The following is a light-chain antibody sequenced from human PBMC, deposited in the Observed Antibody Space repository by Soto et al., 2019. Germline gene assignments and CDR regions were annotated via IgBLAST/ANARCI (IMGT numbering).Light chain of an antibody. CDR2: DVS. CDR1: QSSSSW. V-gene: IGKV3-15*01. J-gene: IGKJ5*01. CDR3: QQYNNWPFS. Sequence: MTQSPSTLSASVGDRVTITCRASQSSSSWLAGYQQKSGQSPRLLIYDVSIRATGVPARFSGTGSETDFTLTISGLQSEDSAVYFCQQYNNWPFSFGQGTRLEIK.